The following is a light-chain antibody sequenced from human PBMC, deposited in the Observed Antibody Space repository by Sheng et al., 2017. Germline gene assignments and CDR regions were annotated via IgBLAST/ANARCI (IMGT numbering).Light chain of an antibody. CDR1: QSVSSSY. CDR3: QAYGSSPT. J-gene: IGKJ4*01. Sequence: EVVLTQSPGTLSLSPGERATLSCRASQSVSSSYLAWYQQKPDQAPRLVIYGASSRATGIPDRFSGSGSGTDFTLTISRLEPEDFAVYYCQAYGSSPTFGGGTKVEIK. V-gene: IGKV3-20*01. CDR2: GAS.